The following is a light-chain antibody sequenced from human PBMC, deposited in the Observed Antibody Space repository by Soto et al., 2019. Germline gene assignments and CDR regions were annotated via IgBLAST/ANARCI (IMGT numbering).Light chain of an antibody. CDR1: SSDVGGYNY. J-gene: IGLJ1*01. Sequence: QSALTQPASVSGSPGQSITISCTGTSSDVGGYNYVSWYQQLPGKAPKLMIYDVSNRPSGVSNRFSGSKSGDTASLTISGLQAEDEADYYCSSYTSSTTLVFGTGTELTVL. V-gene: IGLV2-14*01. CDR3: SSYTSSTTLV. CDR2: DVS.